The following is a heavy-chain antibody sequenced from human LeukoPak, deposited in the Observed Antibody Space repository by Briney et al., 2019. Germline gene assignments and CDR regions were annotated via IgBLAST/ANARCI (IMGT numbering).Heavy chain of an antibody. D-gene: IGHD6-13*01. CDR2: IYYSGST. Sequence: SETLSLTCTVSGGSISSYYWSWIRQPPGKGLEWIGYIYYSGSTNYNPSLKSRVTILVDTSKNQFSLKLSSVTAADTAVYYCARDGGIAAAEPFDYWGQGTLVTVSS. CDR3: ARDGGIAAAEPFDY. J-gene: IGHJ4*02. V-gene: IGHV4-59*01. CDR1: GGSISSYY.